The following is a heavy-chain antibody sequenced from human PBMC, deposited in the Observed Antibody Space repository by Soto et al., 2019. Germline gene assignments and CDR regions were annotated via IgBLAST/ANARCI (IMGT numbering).Heavy chain of an antibody. Sequence: GGSLRLSCAASGFTFSSNAMHWVRQAPGKGLEGVAVLSYDGSNKYYADSVKGRFTISRDNSKNTLYPQMDSLRTEDTALYYCARDVESGSSQYYYYFYGMDVWGQGTTVTVSS. CDR3: ARDVESGSSQYYYYFYGMDV. D-gene: IGHD1-26*01. CDR2: LSYDGSNK. J-gene: IGHJ6*02. CDR1: GFTFSSNA. V-gene: IGHV3-30-3*01.